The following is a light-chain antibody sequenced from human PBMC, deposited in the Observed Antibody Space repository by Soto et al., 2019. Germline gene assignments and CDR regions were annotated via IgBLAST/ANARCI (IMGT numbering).Light chain of an antibody. CDR3: SSYTSSSTWV. CDR2: EVI. CDR1: SSDVGGYDY. Sequence: QSALTQPASVSGSPGQSITISCTGTSSDVGGYDYVSWYQHHPGEAPKLMIYEVINRPSGVSNRFSGSKSGNTASLTISGLQAEDEAAYYCSSYTSSSTWVFGGGTKLTVL. J-gene: IGLJ3*02. V-gene: IGLV2-14*01.